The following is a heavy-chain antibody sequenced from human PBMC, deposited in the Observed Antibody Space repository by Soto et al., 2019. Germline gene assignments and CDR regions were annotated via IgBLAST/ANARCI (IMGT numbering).Heavy chain of an antibody. Sequence: SETLSLTCAVYGGSFSGYYWSWIRQPPGKGLEWIGEINHSGSTNYNPSLKSRVTISVDTSKNQFSLQLSSVTAADTAVYYCARGCLVCGFDPWGQGTLVTVSS. D-gene: IGHD3-10*02. CDR2: INHSGST. CDR1: GGSFSGYY. V-gene: IGHV4-34*01. CDR3: ARGCLVCGFDP. J-gene: IGHJ5*02.